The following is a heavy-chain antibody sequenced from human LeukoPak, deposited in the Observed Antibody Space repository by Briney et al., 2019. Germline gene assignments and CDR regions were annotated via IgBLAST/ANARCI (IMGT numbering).Heavy chain of an antibody. CDR2: ISGSGTTT. V-gene: IGHV3-23*01. CDR1: GFTFRNYA. D-gene: IGHD1-7*01. CDR3: SKGEADTGTLTHVY. J-gene: IGHJ4*02. Sequence: NPGGSLRLSCAAPGFTFRNYAMSWVRQAPGKGLEWVSAISGSGTTTHYADSVKGRFTVSRDNSKNTVFLQMHSLGAEDTAVYYCSKGEADTGTLTHVYWGPGTLVTVSS.